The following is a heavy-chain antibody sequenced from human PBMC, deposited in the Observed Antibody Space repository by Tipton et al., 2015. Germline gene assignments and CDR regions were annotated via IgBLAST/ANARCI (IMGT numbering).Heavy chain of an antibody. J-gene: IGHJ4*02. CDR3: ARDDWGATRY. Sequence: TLSLTCTVSGGSISSRGYCWGWIRQPPGKGLEWIASINYSGHTYYNPSLESRVTMSVDTSKKQFSLNLNSVAAADTAIYYCARDDWGATRYWGQGTLVTVSS. D-gene: IGHD5-12*01. CDR2: INYSGHT. CDR1: GGSISSRGYC. V-gene: IGHV4-39*07.